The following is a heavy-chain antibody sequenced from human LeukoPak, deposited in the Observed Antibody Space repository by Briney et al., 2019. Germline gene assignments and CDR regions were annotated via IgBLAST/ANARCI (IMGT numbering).Heavy chain of an antibody. CDR3: AKATGYLL. J-gene: IGHJ4*02. V-gene: IGHV3-21*04. CDR1: GFTFSSYS. D-gene: IGHD1-14*01. CDR2: ISSSSSYI. Sequence: GGSLRLSCAASGFTFSSYSMNWVRQAPGKGLEWVSSISSSSSYIYYADLVKGRFTISRDNSENTLYLQMNSLRAEDTAVYYCAKATGYLLWGQGTLVTVSS.